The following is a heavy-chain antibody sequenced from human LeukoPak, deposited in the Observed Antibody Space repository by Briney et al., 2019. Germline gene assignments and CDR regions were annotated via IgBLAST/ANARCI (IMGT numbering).Heavy chain of an antibody. J-gene: IGHJ6*02. CDR3: ARGQQVYGMDV. Sequence: GGSLTLSCAASGFTFSSYSMHWVRQAPGKGLEWVSSISSSSSYIYYADSVKGRFPISRDNAKNSLYLQMTSLRAEDTAVYYCARGQQVYGMDVWGQGTTVTVSS. CDR2: ISSSSSYI. CDR1: GFTFSSYS. V-gene: IGHV3-21*01. D-gene: IGHD6-13*01.